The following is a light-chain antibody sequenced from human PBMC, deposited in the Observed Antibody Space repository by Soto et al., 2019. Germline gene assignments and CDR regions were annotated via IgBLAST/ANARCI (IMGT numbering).Light chain of an antibody. CDR1: QSVSSR. J-gene: IGKJ5*01. V-gene: IGKV3-20*01. CDR3: QQYVTSAIT. CDR2: GAS. Sequence: VLLQSPGTLSLYPGETATLSCRASQSVSSRLAWYQQKPGQAPRLLISGASSRATGIPDRFSGSGSGTDFTLTISRLEPEDFALYYCQQYVTSAITVAQVTRLEIK.